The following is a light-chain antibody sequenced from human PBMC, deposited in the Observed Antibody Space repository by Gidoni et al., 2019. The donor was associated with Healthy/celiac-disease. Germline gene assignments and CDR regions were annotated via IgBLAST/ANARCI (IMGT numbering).Light chain of an antibody. Sequence: DIQMTQSPSSLSASVGDRVTITCRASQSISSYLHWYQQKTGKAPKLLIYAASSVQSVVPSRCSGSGSGTDFTPISSSLQPEDCATYYRQQSYSTPLTFGPXTKVDIK. J-gene: IGKJ3*01. CDR2: AAS. V-gene: IGKV1-39*01. CDR3: QQSYSTPLT. CDR1: QSISSY.